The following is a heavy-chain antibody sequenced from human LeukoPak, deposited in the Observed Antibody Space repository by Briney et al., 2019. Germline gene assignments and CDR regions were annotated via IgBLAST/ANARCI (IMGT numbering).Heavy chain of an antibody. CDR2: TKPDGSST. CDR3: ATLYGDSLDY. V-gene: IGHV3-74*01. J-gene: IGHJ4*02. CDR1: GFTFSNYW. Sequence: GGSLRLSCAASGFTFSNYWMYWVRQVAGKGLVWVSRTKPDGSSTEYADSVKGRFTISRDNAKNTLYLQMNSLRAEDTAVYYCATLYGDSLDYWGQGTLVTVSS. D-gene: IGHD2-21*02.